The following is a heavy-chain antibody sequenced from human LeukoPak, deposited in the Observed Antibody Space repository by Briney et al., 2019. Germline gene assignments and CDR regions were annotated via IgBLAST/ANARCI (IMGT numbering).Heavy chain of an antibody. D-gene: IGHD3-22*01. CDR3: AKGARITMIVVVNTGGYDY. CDR2: ISGSGGST. CDR1: GFTFSSYA. V-gene: IGHV3-23*01. J-gene: IGHJ4*02. Sequence: PGGSLRLSCAASGFTFSSYAMSWVRQAPGKGLEWVSAISGSGGSTYYADSVKGRFTISRDNSKNTLYLQMNSLRAEDTAVYYCAKGARITMIVVVNTGGYDYWGQGTLVTVSS.